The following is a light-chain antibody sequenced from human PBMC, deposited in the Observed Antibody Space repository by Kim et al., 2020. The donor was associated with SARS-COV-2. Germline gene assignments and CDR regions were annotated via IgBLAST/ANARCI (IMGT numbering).Light chain of an antibody. Sequence: DIVMTQSPDSLAVSLGERATINCKSSQSVLYSSNNKNYLAWYQQKPGQPPKLLIYWASSRGSGVPDRFSSSGSGTDFTLSISSLQAEDVAVYHCQQYYSTPYTFGQGTKLEI. CDR1: QSVLYSSNNKNY. V-gene: IGKV4-1*01. J-gene: IGKJ2*01. CDR2: WAS. CDR3: QQYYSTPYT.